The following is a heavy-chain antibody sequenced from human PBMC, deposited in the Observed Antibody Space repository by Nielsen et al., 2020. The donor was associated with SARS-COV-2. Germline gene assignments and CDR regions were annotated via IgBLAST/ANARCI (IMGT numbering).Heavy chain of an antibody. V-gene: IGHV3-13*01. CDR1: GFTFSSYD. CDR3: ARGGDSNGYPLGAFDI. J-gene: IGHJ3*02. CDR2: IGTAADT. D-gene: IGHD3-22*01. Sequence: GESLKISCAASGFTFSSYDMHWVRQATGNGLEWVSAIGTAADTYYPGSVKGRFTVSRDNAKNSLYLQMNSLRAEDTAVYYCARGGDSNGYPLGAFDIWGQGTMVTVSS.